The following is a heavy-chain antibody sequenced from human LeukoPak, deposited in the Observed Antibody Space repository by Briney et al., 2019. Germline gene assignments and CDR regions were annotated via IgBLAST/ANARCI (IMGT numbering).Heavy chain of an antibody. J-gene: IGHJ4*02. Sequence: GASVKVSCKASGYTFTSYYMHWVRQAPGQGLEWMGIINPSGGSTSYAQKFQGRVTMTRDTSTSTVYMELSSLRSEDTAVYYCARGVSPPDTAIYPPSDYWGQGTLVTVSS. CDR1: GYTFTSYY. D-gene: IGHD5-18*01. CDR2: INPSGGST. V-gene: IGHV1-46*01. CDR3: ARGVSPPDTAIYPPSDY.